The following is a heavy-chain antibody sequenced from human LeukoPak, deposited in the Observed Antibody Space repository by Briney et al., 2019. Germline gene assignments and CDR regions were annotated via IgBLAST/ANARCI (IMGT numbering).Heavy chain of an antibody. CDR1: GGSISSGGYS. CDR3: ARGGSRYCSSTSCSNWFDP. CDR2: IYHSGST. V-gene: IGHV4-30-2*01. J-gene: IGHJ5*02. D-gene: IGHD2-2*01. Sequence: SETLSITCAVSGGSISSGGYSWSWIRQPPGKGLEWIGYIYHSGSTYYNPSLKSRVTISVDRSKNQFSLKLSSVTAADTAVYYCARGGSRYCSSTSCSNWFDPWGQGTLVTVSS.